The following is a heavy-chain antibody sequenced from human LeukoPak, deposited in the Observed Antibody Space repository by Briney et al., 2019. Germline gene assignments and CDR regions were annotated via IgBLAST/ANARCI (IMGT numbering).Heavy chain of an antibody. CDR2: IYHSGST. CDR1: GGSISSGGYS. Sequence: SETLSLTCAVSGGSISSGGYSWSWIRQPPGKGLEWIGYIYHSGSTYYNPSLKSRVTISVDRSKNQFSLKLSSVTAADTAVYYCARVTYYYDSSDYSSSAFDIWGQGTMVTVSS. V-gene: IGHV4-30-2*01. CDR3: ARVTYYYDSSDYSSSAFDI. D-gene: IGHD3-22*01. J-gene: IGHJ3*02.